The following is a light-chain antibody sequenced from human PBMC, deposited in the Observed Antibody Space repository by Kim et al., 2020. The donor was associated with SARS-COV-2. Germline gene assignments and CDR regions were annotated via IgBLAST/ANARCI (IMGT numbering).Light chain of an antibody. CDR1: NIGSPS. J-gene: IGLJ3*02. Sequence: PGKTAWITCGGNNIGSPSVHWYQQKPGQAPVLVIYYDSDRPSGIPERFSGSNSGNTATLTISRVDAGDEADYYCQVWDSSSDPWVFGGGPQLTVL. CDR2: YDS. CDR3: QVWDSSSDPWV. V-gene: IGLV3-21*04.